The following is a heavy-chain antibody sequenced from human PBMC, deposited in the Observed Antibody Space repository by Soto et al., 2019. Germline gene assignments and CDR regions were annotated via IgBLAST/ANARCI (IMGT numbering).Heavy chain of an antibody. Sequence: QVQLVESGGGLVKPGGSLRLSCAASGFTFSDYYMNWIRQAPGKGLEWVSYISGGDTIYYADSVKGRFTISRDNAKNSHYLQMNSLRADDTAVYYCARGYSYYDYWGQGTLVTVSS. CDR2: ISGGDTI. CDR3: ARGYSYYDY. CDR1: GFTFSDYY. D-gene: IGHD5-18*01. V-gene: IGHV3-11*01. J-gene: IGHJ4*02.